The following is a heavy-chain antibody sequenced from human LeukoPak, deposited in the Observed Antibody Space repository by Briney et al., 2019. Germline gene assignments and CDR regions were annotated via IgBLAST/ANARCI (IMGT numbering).Heavy chain of an antibody. CDR2: ISWDGSST. Sequence: PGGSLRLSCAASGFTFDDYAMHWVRQAPGKGLEWVSLISWDGSSTYYADSVKGRFTISRDNSKNSLYLQMNSLRAEDTALYYCAKDRDTFNSYYYGMDAWGKGTTVTVSS. D-gene: IGHD3-16*01. CDR1: GFTFDDYA. CDR3: AKDRDTFNSYYYGMDA. J-gene: IGHJ6*04. V-gene: IGHV3-43D*04.